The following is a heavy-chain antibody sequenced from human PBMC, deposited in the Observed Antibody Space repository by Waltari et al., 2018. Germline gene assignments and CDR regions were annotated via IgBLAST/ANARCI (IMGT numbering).Heavy chain of an antibody. CDR2: INQSGIT. V-gene: IGHV4-34*02. D-gene: IGHD5-18*01. CDR3: ARGRLRRGYRR. Sequence: QVQLQQSGAGLLKPSETLSLSCGFSDESFSADYWRWIRQPQGRGLEWIGEINQSGITNNSPTLKSRVTMSVDTSKNQFSLNLGSVTAADTAVYYWARGRLRRGYRRWGQGILVTVSS. J-gene: IGHJ4*02. CDR1: DESFSADY.